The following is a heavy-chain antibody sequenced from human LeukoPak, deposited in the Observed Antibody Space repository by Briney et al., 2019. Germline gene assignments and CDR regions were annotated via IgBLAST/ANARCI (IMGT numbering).Heavy chain of an antibody. CDR2: IIPIFGTA. CDR1: GGTFSSYA. V-gene: IGHV1-69*13. Sequence: GASVKVSCKASGGTFSSYAFSWVRQAPGQGLEWMGGIIPIFGTANYAQKFQGRVTITADESTSTAYMELSSLRSEDTAVYYCARGAVADLLFDYWGQGTLVTVSS. D-gene: IGHD6-19*01. J-gene: IGHJ4*02. CDR3: ARGAVADLLFDY.